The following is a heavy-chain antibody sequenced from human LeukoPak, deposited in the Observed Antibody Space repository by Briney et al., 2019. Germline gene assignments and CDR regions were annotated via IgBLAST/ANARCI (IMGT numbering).Heavy chain of an antibody. Sequence: VKVSCKASGGTFSSYAISWVRQAPGQGLEWMGGIIPIFGTANYAQKFQGRVTITADESTSTAYMELSSLRSEDTAVYYCARTQVGATIHGYYYYMDVWGKGTTVTVSS. V-gene: IGHV1-69*01. CDR2: IIPIFGTA. D-gene: IGHD1-26*01. CDR3: ARTQVGATIHGYYYYMDV. J-gene: IGHJ6*03. CDR1: GGTFSSYA.